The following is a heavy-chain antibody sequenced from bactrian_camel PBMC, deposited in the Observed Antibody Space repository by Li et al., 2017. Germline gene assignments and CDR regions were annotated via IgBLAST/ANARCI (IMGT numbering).Heavy chain of an antibody. CDR1: GYTYNRNC. D-gene: IGHD6*01. CDR3: AAKSDSSAFVLDSDEYDY. Sequence: HVQLVESGGGSVQAGGSLRLSCAASGYTYNRNCMAWFRQAPGKEREGVARIYTGSGNTYYADSVKGRFTISKAISNNTLHLQMNGLKPEDTAVYLCAAKSDSSAFVLDSDEYDYRGQGTQVTVS. V-gene: IGHV3S1*01. J-gene: IGHJ4*01. CDR2: IYTGSGNT.